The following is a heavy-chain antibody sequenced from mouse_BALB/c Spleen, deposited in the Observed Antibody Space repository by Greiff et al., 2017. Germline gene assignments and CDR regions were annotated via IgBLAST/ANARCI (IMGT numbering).Heavy chain of an antibody. V-gene: IGHV3-6*02. CDR3: ARGGKTARATTSAWFAY. D-gene: IGHD3-1*01. J-gene: IGHJ3*01. CDR1: GYSITSGYY. CDR2: ISYDGSN. Sequence: DVQLQESGPGLVKPSQSLSLTCSVTGYSITSGYYWNWIRQFPGNKLEWMGYISYDGSNNYNPSLKNRISITRDTSKNQFFLKLNSVTTEDTATYYCARGGKTARATTSAWFAYWGQGTLVTVSA.